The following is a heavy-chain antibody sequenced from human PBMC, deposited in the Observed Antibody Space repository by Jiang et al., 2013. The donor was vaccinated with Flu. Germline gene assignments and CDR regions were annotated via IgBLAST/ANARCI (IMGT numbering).Heavy chain of an antibody. CDR2: ISYDGSHT. J-gene: IGHJ4*02. D-gene: IGHD3-22*01. V-gene: IGHV3-30*18. Sequence: SGFTFSIYGVHWVRQAPGKGLEWVALISYDGSHTFYADSVKGRFTISRDNFKNTLYLEMSSLRPEDTAVYYCAKDLYYDSSGYYSEAMGHFDYWGQGTLVTVSS. CDR1: GFTFSIYG. CDR3: AKDLYYDSSGYYSEAMGHFDY.